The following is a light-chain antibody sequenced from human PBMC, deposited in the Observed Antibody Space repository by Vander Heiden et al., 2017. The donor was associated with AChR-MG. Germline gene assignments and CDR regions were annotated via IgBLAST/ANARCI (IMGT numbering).Light chain of an antibody. Sequence: QSLLTQPPSVSGAPGQRVTISCTGSSSNFGAGFAVHWYQQLPGTVPKLLIYDDFYRPSGVPDRFSGSKSGTSASLAITGLQAEDEADYYCQSYDTSLSGLHVFGGGTKLTGL. CDR2: DDF. J-gene: IGLJ2*01. CDR1: SSNFGAGFA. V-gene: IGLV1-40*01. CDR3: QSYDTSLSGLHV.